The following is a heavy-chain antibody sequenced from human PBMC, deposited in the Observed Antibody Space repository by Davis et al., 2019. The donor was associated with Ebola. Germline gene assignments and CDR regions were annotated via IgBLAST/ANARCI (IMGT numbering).Heavy chain of an antibody. CDR3: AKDTSNVWFDV. J-gene: IGHJ3*01. D-gene: IGHD1-26*01. Sequence: GGSLRLSCAASGFVFSSYVMSWVRRAPGKGLEWVLTLGLSADTYYADSVKGRFTISRDNSKNTLHLQMNSLRVEDTAIYYCAKDTSNVWFDVWGQGTMVTVSS. V-gene: IGHV3-23*01. CDR1: GFVFSSYV. CDR2: LGLSADT.